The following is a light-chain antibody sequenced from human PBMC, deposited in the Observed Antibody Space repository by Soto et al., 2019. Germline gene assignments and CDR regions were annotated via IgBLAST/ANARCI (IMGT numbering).Light chain of an antibody. CDR1: QSVSSSY. CDR2: GAS. CDR3: QQYGSSPLT. V-gene: IGKV3-20*01. J-gene: IGKJ4*01. Sequence: ELVLTQSPGTLSLSPGERATLSCRASQSVSSSYLAWYQQKPGQAPRLLIYGASSRATGIPARVSGSGSGTDLSLTISRLEPEDFAVYYCQQYGSSPLTFGGATKVEIK.